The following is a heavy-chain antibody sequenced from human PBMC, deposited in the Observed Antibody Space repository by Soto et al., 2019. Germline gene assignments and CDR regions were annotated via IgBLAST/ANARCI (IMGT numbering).Heavy chain of an antibody. V-gene: IGHV3-21*01. J-gene: IGHJ5*02. Sequence: DVQMVESGGGLVKPGGSLRLSCAASGFTFSSYNMNWVRQAPGKGLEWVSSISAVSTYMYYADSVKGRFTISRDNDKKSLYLQMDSARAEDAAVYYCARDRSRRDGLSPNGFDPWGQGTLVTVSA. CDR1: GFTFSSYN. CDR2: ISAVSTYM. CDR3: ARDRSRRDGLSPNGFDP. D-gene: IGHD4-17*01.